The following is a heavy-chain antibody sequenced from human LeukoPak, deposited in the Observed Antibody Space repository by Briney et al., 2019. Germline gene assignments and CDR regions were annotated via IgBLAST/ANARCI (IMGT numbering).Heavy chain of an antibody. D-gene: IGHD2/OR15-2a*01. J-gene: IGHJ5*02. CDR1: GGSISSNNYY. V-gene: IGHV4-39*01. CDR3: ARVLIITNWFDP. Sequence: SETLSLTCTVSGGSISSNNYYWGWIRQPPGKGLEWIGSISYTGSTYYNPSLKSRVTISVDTSKNQFSLKLSSVTAADTAVYYCARVLIITNWFDPWGQGTLVTVSS. CDR2: ISYTGST.